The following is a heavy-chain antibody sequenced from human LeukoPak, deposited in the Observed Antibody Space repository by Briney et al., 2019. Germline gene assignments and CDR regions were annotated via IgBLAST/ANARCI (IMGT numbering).Heavy chain of an antibody. Sequence: ASVKVSCKASGYTFTGYYMHWVRQAPGQGLEWMGWINPNSGGTNHAQKFQGRVTMTRDTSISTAYMELSRLRSDDTAVYYCARELGIAAAGTPDYWGQGTLVTVSS. V-gene: IGHV1-2*02. D-gene: IGHD6-13*01. J-gene: IGHJ4*02. CDR2: INPNSGGT. CDR1: GYTFTGYY. CDR3: ARELGIAAAGTPDY.